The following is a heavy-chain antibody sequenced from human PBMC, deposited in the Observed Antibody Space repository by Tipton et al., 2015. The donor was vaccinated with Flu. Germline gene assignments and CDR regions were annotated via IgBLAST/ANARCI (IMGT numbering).Heavy chain of an antibody. V-gene: IGHV4-59*06. CDR2: IDFSGST. D-gene: IGHD5-24*01. CDR1: GASISSYF. CDR3: AREGPYFYGMDV. J-gene: IGHJ6*02. Sequence: TLSLTCTVSGASISSYFWSWIRQSPGKGLEWIGHIDFSGSTHYNPSLKSRLTISIDTSKNQFSLRLNGVTGADTAVYYCAREGPYFYGMDVWGQGTTVTVSS.